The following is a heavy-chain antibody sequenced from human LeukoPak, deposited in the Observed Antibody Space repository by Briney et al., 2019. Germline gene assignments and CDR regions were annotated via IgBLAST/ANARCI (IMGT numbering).Heavy chain of an antibody. CDR2: IYPGDSDT. CDR1: GYSFTSYW. J-gene: IGHJ3*02. D-gene: IGHD3-16*02. V-gene: IGHV5-51*01. Sequence: GESLKISCKGSGYSFTSYWIGWVRQMPGKGLEWMGIIYPGDSDTRYSPSFQGQVTISADKSISTAYLQWSSLKASDTAMYYCARPTYYGYVWGSYPGDAFDIWGQGTMVTVSS. CDR3: ARPTYYGYVWGSYPGDAFDI.